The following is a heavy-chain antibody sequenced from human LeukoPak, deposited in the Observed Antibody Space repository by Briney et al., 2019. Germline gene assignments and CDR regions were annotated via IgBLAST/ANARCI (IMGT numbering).Heavy chain of an antibody. CDR1: GFTFSSYW. J-gene: IGHJ3*02. CDR3: ARHLDWAFDI. Sequence: GGSLRLSCAASGFTFSSYWMTWLRQAPGKGLEWVSNIKVDGSETYYVDSVKGRFTISRDNARNSLYLQMGSLRAEDTAVYYCARHLDWAFDIWGQGTMVTVSS. D-gene: IGHD1-1*01. V-gene: IGHV3-7*01. CDR2: IKVDGSET.